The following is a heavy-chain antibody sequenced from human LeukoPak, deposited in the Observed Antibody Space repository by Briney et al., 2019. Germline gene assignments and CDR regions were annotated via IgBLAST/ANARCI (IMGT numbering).Heavy chain of an antibody. CDR3: AKDSPDSNSWYGYFDY. J-gene: IGHJ4*02. V-gene: IGHV3-23*01. CDR1: GFTFSNYA. Sequence: PGGSLRLSCAASGFTFSNYAMSWVRQAPGKGLEWVSTISGSGGSTFYADSVKGRFTISRDNSKNTLYLQMNSLRAEDTAVYYCAKDSPDSNSWYGYFDYWGQGTLVTVSS. CDR2: ISGSGGST. D-gene: IGHD6-13*01.